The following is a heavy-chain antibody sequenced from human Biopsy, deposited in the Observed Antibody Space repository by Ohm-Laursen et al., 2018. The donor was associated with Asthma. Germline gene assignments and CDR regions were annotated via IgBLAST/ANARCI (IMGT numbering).Heavy chain of an antibody. J-gene: IGHJ6*02. Sequence: SLRLSCAASGFPFRGFGMTWVRQAPGKGLEWVAVIPFDGSNKYYGDSVKGRFTIARDNSKNTVYLQMNSLRAEDTAVYYCASYEVVTAILPMDVWGQGTTVTVSS. CDR3: ASYEVVTAILPMDV. D-gene: IGHD2-21*02. V-gene: IGHV3-30*03. CDR2: IPFDGSNK. CDR1: GFPFRGFG.